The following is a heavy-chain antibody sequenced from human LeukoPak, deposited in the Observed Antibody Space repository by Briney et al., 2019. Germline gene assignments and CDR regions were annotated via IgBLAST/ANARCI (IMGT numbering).Heavy chain of an antibody. CDR3: AKDPATVVTLMDYFDY. J-gene: IGHJ4*02. Sequence: GGSLRLSCAASGFTFSSYGMSWVRQAPGKGLEWVSAISGSGGSTYYADSVKGRFTISRDNSKNTLYLQMNSLRAEDTAVYYCAKDPATVVTLMDYFDYWGQGTLVTVSS. V-gene: IGHV3-23*01. CDR2: ISGSGGST. CDR1: GFTFSSYG. D-gene: IGHD4-23*01.